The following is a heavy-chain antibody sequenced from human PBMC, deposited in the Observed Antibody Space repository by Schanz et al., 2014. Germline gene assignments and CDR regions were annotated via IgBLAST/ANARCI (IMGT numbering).Heavy chain of an antibody. V-gene: IGHV3-23*01. CDR3: AKARRKSNCSGGRCFHYSYYGMDV. D-gene: IGHD2-15*01. CDR2: ISASGGST. CDR1: GFTFSSYA. Sequence: GQLLESGGGLIQPGGSLRLSCAASGFTFSSYAMSWVRQAPGKGLEWVSTISASGGSTYYADSVKGRFTISRDNSKNILYLQMNSLRAEDTAVYYCAKARRKSNCSGGRCFHYSYYGMDVWGQGTTVTVSS. J-gene: IGHJ6*02.